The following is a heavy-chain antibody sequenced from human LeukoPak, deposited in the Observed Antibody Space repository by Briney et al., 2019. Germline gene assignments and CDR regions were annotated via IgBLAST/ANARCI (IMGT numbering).Heavy chain of an antibody. J-gene: IGHJ4*02. Sequence: SETLSLTCTVSGGSISSSNYYWGWIRQPPGKGLEWMGSIHYSGSTYNNPSLKSRVTMSVDTSKSQFSLKVSSVTAADTAVYYCARLLHDSRGYYYFDYWGQGTLVIVSS. CDR3: ARLLHDSRGYYYFDY. CDR1: GGSISSSNYY. CDR2: IHYSGST. V-gene: IGHV4-39*01. D-gene: IGHD3-22*01.